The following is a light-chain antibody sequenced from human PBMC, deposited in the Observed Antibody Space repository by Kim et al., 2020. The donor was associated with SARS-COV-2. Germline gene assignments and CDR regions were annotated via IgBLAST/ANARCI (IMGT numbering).Light chain of an antibody. V-gene: IGKV1-16*01. Sequence: SASGGNVASTSRPTTHISNYLFWFQQQPAKAPPSLLYDGACLHNGVPSTFIGSGSWAEFTLPITSLQPEDFSTYYCQQYNSYPITFGQGTRLEIK. CDR2: DGA. CDR3: QQYNSYPIT. J-gene: IGKJ5*01. CDR1: THISNY.